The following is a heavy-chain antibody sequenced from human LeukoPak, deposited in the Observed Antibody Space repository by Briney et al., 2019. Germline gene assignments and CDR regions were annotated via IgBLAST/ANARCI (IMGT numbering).Heavy chain of an antibody. CDR1: GFTFSSYA. CDR2: INGSGGST. J-gene: IGHJ4*02. Sequence: GGSLRLSCAASGFTFSSYAMSWVRQAPGKGLEWVSDINGSGGSTYYADSVKGRFTISRDNSKNTLYLQMNSLRAEDTAVYYCAKLLSNSGRFLYWGQGTLVTVSS. CDR3: AKLLSNSGRFLY. D-gene: IGHD4-23*01. V-gene: IGHV3-23*01.